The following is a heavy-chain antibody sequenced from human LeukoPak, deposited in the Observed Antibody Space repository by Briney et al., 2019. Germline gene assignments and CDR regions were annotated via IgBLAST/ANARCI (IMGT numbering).Heavy chain of an antibody. V-gene: IGHV4-30-4*08. CDR1: GGSISSGDYY. Sequence: SETLSLTCTVSGGSISSGDYYWSWIRQPPGKGLEWIGYIYYSGTTYYNPSLKSRLTISVDTSKNQFSLKLSSVTAADTAVYYCASLRYGSGLCLDYWGQGTLVTVSS. CDR3: ASLRYGSGLCLDY. CDR2: IYYSGTT. J-gene: IGHJ4*02. D-gene: IGHD3-10*01.